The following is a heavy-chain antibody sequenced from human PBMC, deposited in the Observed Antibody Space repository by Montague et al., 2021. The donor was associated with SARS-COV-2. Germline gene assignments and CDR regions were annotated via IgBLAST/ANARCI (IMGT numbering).Heavy chain of an antibody. V-gene: IGHV4-39*07. Sequence: SETLSLTCTVSRDSISSHNYFWAWLRQPPGKGLEWIGSVDYSGLTFYNPSLESRVTISVDTSKKQFSLKVNSVTAADTAVYYCAKDGEALAWGTFDIWGQGTMVTVSS. J-gene: IGHJ3*02. CDR1: RDSISSHNYF. D-gene: IGHD3-10*01. CDR3: AKDGEALAWGTFDI. CDR2: VDYSGLT.